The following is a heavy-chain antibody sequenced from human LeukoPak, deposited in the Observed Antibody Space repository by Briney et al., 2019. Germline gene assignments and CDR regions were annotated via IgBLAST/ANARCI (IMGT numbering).Heavy chain of an antibody. CDR1: GGTFSSYA. Sequence: GASVKVSCKASGGTFSSYAISWVRQAPGQGLEWMGGIIPIFGTANYAQKFQGRVTITADESTSTAYMELSSLRSEDTAVYYCARSNIMFRTTIDYWGQGTLVTVPS. CDR3: ARSNIMFRTTIDY. V-gene: IGHV1-69*13. CDR2: IIPIFGTA. D-gene: IGHD4-11*01. J-gene: IGHJ4*02.